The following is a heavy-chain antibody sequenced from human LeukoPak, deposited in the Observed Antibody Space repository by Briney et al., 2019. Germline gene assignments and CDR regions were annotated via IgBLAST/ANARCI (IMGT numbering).Heavy chain of an antibody. CDR3: ARRDSSGSYFDY. Sequence: SETLSLTCTVSGGSISSYYWSWIRQPPGKGLEGIGYIYTSGSTNYNPSLKSRVTISVDTSKNQFSLKLSSVTAADTAVYYCARRDSSGSYFDYWGQGTLVTVSS. CDR1: GGSISSYY. D-gene: IGHD3-22*01. V-gene: IGHV4-4*09. CDR2: IYTSGST. J-gene: IGHJ4*02.